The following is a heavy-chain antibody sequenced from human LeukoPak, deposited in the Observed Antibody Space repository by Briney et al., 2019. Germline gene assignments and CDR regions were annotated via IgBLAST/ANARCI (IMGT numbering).Heavy chain of an antibody. CDR3: ASLEGQQLVV. Sequence: PSETLSLTCAVSGYSISSAYYWSWIRQPPGKGLEWIGEINHSGSTNYNPSLKSRVTISVDTSKNQFSLKLSSVTAADTAVYYCASLEGQQLVVWGQGTLVTVSS. D-gene: IGHD6-13*01. J-gene: IGHJ4*02. CDR2: INHSGST. CDR1: GYSISSAYY. V-gene: IGHV4-34*01.